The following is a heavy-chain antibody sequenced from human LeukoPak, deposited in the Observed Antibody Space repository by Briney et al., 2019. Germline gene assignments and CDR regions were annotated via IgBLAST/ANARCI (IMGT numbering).Heavy chain of an antibody. J-gene: IGHJ6*02. CDR3: ARDRGSYGYYGMDV. Sequence: ASVKVSCKASGYTSTSHSTSQVRHTPQQRQQWMGRISAYNGNTNYAQKLQGRVTMTTDTSTSTAYMELRSLRSDDTAVYYCARDRGSYGYYGMDVWGQGTTVTVSS. CDR1: GYTSTSHS. CDR2: ISAYNGNT. D-gene: IGHD1-26*01. V-gene: IGHV1-18*01.